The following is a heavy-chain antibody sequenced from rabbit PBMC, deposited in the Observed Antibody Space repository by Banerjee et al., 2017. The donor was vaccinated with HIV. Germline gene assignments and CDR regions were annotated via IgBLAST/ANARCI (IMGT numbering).Heavy chain of an antibody. J-gene: IGHJ4*01. CDR2: INTSSGNT. CDR1: GFSFSNKYV. V-gene: IGHV1S45*01. Sequence: QEQLEESGGGLVQPEGSLTLTCTASGFSFSNKYVMCWVRQAPGKGLEWIGCINTSSGNTVYATWAKGRFTISKTSWTTVTLQMTSLTAADTATYFCARDGTAYAGYGYAGFNLWGPGTLVTVS. D-gene: IGHD6-1*01. CDR3: ARDGTAYAGYGYAGFNL.